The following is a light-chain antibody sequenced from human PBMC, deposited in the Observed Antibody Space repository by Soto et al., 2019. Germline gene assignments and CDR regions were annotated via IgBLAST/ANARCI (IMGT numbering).Light chain of an antibody. V-gene: IGLV1-44*01. CDR3: AAWDDSLNACV. J-gene: IGLJ1*01. CDR1: SSNIGSET. CDR2: SSN. Sequence: QSVLTQPPSASGTPGQRVSISCSGISSNIGSETVNWYQQFPGTAPKLLIYSSNQRPSGVPDRFSGSKSGTSAFLDISGLQSEDEAEYYGAAWDDSLNACVFGTGTKLTVL.